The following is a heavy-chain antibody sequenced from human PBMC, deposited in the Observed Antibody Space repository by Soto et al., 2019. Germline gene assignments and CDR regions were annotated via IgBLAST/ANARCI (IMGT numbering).Heavy chain of an antibody. CDR2: IYYTGST. V-gene: IGHV4-4*07. Sequence: SETLSLTCTVSGGPISPYYWSWIRQPAGKGLEWIGRIYYTGSTNYNPPLKSRVSMSLDTARNQIPLKVKSVTAADTAVYYCAREGGYFDSSGSGVYHYYGVDVWGRGTTVTVSS. CDR3: AREGGYFDSSGSGVYHYYGVDV. CDR1: GGPISPYY. D-gene: IGHD3-22*01. J-gene: IGHJ6*02.